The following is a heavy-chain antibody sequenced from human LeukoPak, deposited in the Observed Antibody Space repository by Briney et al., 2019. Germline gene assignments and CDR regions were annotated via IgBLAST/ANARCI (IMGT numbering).Heavy chain of an antibody. D-gene: IGHD5-12*01. J-gene: IGHJ4*02. CDR3: ARGLSGYDLPPWFDY. V-gene: IGHV4-39*07. CDR2: IYYSGST. CDR1: GGSISSSSYY. Sequence: SETQSLTCTVSGGSISSSSYYWGWIRQPPGTGLEWIGSIYYSGSTYYNPSLKSRVTISVDTSKNQFSLKLSSVTAADTAVYYCARGLSGYDLPPWFDYWGQGTLVTVSS.